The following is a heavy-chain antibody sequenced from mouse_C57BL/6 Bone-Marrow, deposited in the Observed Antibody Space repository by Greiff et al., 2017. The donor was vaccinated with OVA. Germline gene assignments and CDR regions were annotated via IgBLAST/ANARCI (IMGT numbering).Heavy chain of an antibody. CDR1: GYAFSSYW. V-gene: IGHV1-80*01. J-gene: IGHJ2*01. D-gene: IGHD1-1*01. Sequence: QVQLQQSGAELVKPGASVKISCKASGYAFSSYWMNWVKQRPGKGLEWIGQIYPGDGDTNYNGKFKGKATLTADKSSSTAYMQLSSLTAKDSAVYFGAREEIDYYVYFDYWGQGTTLTVSS. CDR3: AREEIDYYVYFDY. CDR2: IYPGDGDT.